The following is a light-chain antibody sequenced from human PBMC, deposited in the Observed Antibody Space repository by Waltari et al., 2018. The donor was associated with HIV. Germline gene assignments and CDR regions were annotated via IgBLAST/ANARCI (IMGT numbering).Light chain of an antibody. J-gene: IGKJ3*01. V-gene: IGKV3-20*01. CDR2: GAS. CDR1: QSVSSSL. CDR3: QHYRSSQGFT. Sequence: EIVLMQSPGTLSLSPGERATLSCRATQSVSSSLLAWYQQKPGQAPRLLIYGASTRATGIPDRFSGSGSGTDFTLTISRPEPEDFAVYYCQHYRSSQGFTFGPGTKVDIK.